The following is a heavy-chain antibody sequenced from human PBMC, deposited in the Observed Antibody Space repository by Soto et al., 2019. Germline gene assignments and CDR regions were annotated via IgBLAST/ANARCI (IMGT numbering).Heavy chain of an antibody. D-gene: IGHD6-6*01. CDR1: GGSVSSCCNY. V-gene: IGHV4-39*01. CDR2: IPNSGST. Sequence: QPQLQESGPGLVKPSETLSLTCTVSGGSVSSCCNYWGWVRQPPGKGLEWIGSIPNSGSTSYNPSLKSRVNISVDKPKNQFSLNLTSVTAADTAVYYCTRGLSSPSATGIWGQGTLVTVSS. J-gene: IGHJ4*02. CDR3: TRGLSSPSATGI.